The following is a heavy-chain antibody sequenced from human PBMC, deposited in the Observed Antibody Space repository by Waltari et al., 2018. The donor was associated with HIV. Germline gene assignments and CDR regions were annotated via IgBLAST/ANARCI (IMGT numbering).Heavy chain of an antibody. D-gene: IGHD2-8*01. CDR2: INPRGGST. V-gene: IGHV1-46*03. Sequence: QVQLVQSGAEVKKPGASVKVSCKASGYTFTSYYMHWVRQAPGQGLEWMGIINPRGGSTSYAQKFQGRVTMTRDTSTSTVYMELSSLRSEDTAVYYCARGGRVLMVYAQEDWFDPWGQGTLVTVSS. CDR3: ARGGRVLMVYAQEDWFDP. CDR1: GYTFTSYY. J-gene: IGHJ5*02.